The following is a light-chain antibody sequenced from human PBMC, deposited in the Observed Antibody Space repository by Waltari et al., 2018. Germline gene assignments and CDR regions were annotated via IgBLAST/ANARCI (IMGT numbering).Light chain of an antibody. CDR3: QQYNNWPPEFT. J-gene: IGKJ4*01. V-gene: IGKV3-15*01. Sequence: IVMTKSPATLSVSPGERATLSCRASQSVSSNLAWYQQKPGQAPRLLIYATSTRATGIPARFSGSGSGTEFTLTIRSLQSEDFAVYYCQQYNNWPPEFTFGGGTKVEIK. CDR2: ATS. CDR1: QSVSSN.